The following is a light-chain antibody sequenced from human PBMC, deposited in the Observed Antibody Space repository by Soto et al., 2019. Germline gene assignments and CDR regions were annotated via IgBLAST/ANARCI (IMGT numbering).Light chain of an antibody. CDR1: QTISSW. V-gene: IGKV1-5*03. J-gene: IGKJ1*01. CDR3: QHYNSYSEA. Sequence: DIQMTQSPSTLSGSVGDRVTITCRASQTISSWLAWYQQKPGKAPKLLIYKASTLKSGVPSRFSGSGSGTEFTHTISSLQPDDFVTYYCQHYNSYSEAFGQGTKVELK. CDR2: KAS.